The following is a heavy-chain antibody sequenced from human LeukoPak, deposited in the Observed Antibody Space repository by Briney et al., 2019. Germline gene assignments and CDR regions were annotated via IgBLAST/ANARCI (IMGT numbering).Heavy chain of an antibody. CDR3: ARGSSGWFDY. V-gene: IGHV3-21*01. CDR2: ISSSSSYI. Sequence: GGSLRLSCAASGFTFSSYSMNWVRQAPGKGLEWVSSISSSSSYIYYADSVKGRFTISRDNAKNSLYPQMNSLRAEDTAVYYCARGSSGWFDYWGQGTLVTVSS. D-gene: IGHD6-19*01. CDR1: GFTFSSYS. J-gene: IGHJ4*02.